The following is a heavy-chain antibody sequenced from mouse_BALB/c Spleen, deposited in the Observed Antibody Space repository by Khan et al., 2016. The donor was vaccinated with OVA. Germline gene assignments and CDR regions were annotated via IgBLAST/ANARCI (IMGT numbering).Heavy chain of an antibody. Sequence: EVELVESGGGLVQPGGSRKLSCAASGFTFSDYGMPWVRQAPGKGPEWVAVISNFAYSIYYADTVTGRFTITSENAKNTLYLVMSSLRSEDTAMCYCARSWAMDYWGQGTSVNVSS. J-gene: IGHJ4*01. V-gene: IGHV5-15*02. CDR2: ISNFAYSI. CDR1: GFTFSDYG. CDR3: ARSWAMDY.